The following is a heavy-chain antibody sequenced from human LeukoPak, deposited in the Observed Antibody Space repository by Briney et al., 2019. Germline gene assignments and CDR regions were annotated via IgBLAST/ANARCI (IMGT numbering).Heavy chain of an antibody. Sequence: GGSLRLSCAASGFTFSSYAMHWVRQAPGKGLEWVAVISYDGSHQVYADSVKGRFTISRDNSKNTLYLHMNSLRAEDTAVYYCARGARRGDDYGGFFDYWGQGTLVTVSS. D-gene: IGHD4-23*01. CDR3: ARGARRGDDYGGFFDY. CDR2: ISYDGSHQ. V-gene: IGHV3-30*04. CDR1: GFTFSSYA. J-gene: IGHJ4*02.